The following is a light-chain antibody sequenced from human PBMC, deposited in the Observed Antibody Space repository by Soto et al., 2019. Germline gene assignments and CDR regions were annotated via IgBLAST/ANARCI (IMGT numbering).Light chain of an antibody. V-gene: IGKV3-20*01. CDR2: GTS. J-gene: IGKJ2*01. CDR3: QQFGSSPPRYI. CDR1: QSVSSTY. Sequence: EFVLTQSPGTLSLSPGERATLFCRASQSVSSTYLAWYQQKPGQAPRRLIYGTSSRATGIPDRFSGSGSGTGFTLTISRLEPEDFAVYYCQQFGSSPPRYIFGQGTKLEIK.